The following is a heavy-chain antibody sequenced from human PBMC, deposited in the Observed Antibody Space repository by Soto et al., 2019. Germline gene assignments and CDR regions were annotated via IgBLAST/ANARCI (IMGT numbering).Heavy chain of an antibody. D-gene: IGHD6-13*01. CDR1: GGSVSTGDFY. Sequence: PSETLSLTCTVFGGSVSTGDFYWTWIRQPPGKGLEWIGYIYYSGSTYYNPSLKSRASISVDASKNQFSLTLTSVTAAETAVYYCVRGSLDNSWYSDYWGQGTPVTVSS. CDR3: VRGSLDNSWYSDY. V-gene: IGHV4-30-4*01. J-gene: IGHJ4*02. CDR2: IYYSGST.